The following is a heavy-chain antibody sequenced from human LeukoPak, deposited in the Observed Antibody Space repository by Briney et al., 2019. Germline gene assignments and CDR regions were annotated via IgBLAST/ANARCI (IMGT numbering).Heavy chain of an antibody. Sequence: ASVKVSCKASGYTFTSYGISWVRQAPGQGLERMGWISAYNGNTNYAQKLQGRVTMTTDTSTSTAYMELRSLRSDDTAVYYCARVQIRYYYDSSGYYYYGMDVWGQGTTVTVSS. J-gene: IGHJ6*02. CDR2: ISAYNGNT. CDR3: ARVQIRYYYDSSGYYYYGMDV. D-gene: IGHD3-22*01. CDR1: GYTFTSYG. V-gene: IGHV1-18*01.